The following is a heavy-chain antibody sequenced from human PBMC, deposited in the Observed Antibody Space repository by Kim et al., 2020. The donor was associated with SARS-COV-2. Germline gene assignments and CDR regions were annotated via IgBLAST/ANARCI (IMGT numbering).Heavy chain of an antibody. Sequence: ASVKVSCKASGYTFTNYAIQWVRPAPGQGLEWMGWINAGNANIKYSQKFRGRATLTWDTSASTAYMELSALTSEDTAVYYCARDLLHSGYDYWGQGTLVTVSS. CDR1: GYTFTNYA. D-gene: IGHD5-12*01. CDR3: ARDLLHSGYDY. CDR2: INAGNANI. J-gene: IGHJ4*02. V-gene: IGHV1-3*01.